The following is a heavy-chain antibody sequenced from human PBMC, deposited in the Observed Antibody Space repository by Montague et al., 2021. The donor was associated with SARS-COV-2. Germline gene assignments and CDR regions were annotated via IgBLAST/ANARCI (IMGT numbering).Heavy chain of an antibody. Sequence: SETLSLTCSVSGGSISSRNLFWGWIRQPPGKGLEWIGSVYYSGSTYYKPSLKSRITISVDTSKNQFSLKMTSVTAADTAVYYCARRLGGSGWLDYRGQGTLVTVSS. V-gene: IGHV4-39*01. D-gene: IGHD6-25*01. J-gene: IGHJ4*02. CDR3: ARRLGGSGWLDY. CDR2: VYYSGST. CDR1: GGSISSRNLF.